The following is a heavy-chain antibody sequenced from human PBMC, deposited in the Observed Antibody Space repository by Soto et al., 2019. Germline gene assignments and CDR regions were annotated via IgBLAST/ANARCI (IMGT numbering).Heavy chain of an antibody. D-gene: IGHD3-22*01. CDR2: ISYDGSNK. V-gene: IGHV3-30*18. J-gene: IGHJ3*02. Sequence: GGSLRLSCAASGFTFSSYGMHWVRQAPGKVLEWVAVISYDGSNKYYADSVKGRFTISRDNSKNTLYLQMNSLRAEDTAVYYCAKGGSYYDSVAFDIWGQGTMVTVSS. CDR3: AKGGSYYDSVAFDI. CDR1: GFTFSSYG.